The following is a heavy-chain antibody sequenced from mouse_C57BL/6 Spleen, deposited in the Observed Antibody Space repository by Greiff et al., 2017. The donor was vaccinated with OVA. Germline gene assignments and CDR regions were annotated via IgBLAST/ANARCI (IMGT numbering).Heavy chain of an antibody. Sequence: VQLQQPGAELVRPGSSVKLSCKASGYTFTSYWMDWVKQRPGQGLEWIGNIYPSDSETHYNQKFKDKATLTVDKSSSTAYMQLSSLTSEDYAVYYCARGSSYEGFAYWGQGTLVTVSA. J-gene: IGHJ3*01. D-gene: IGHD1-1*01. CDR2: IYPSDSET. CDR3: ARGSSYEGFAY. CDR1: GYTFTSYW. V-gene: IGHV1-61*01.